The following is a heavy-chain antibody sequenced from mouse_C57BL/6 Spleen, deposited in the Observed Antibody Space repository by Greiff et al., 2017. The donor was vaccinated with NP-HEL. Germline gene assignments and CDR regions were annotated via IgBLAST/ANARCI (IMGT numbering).Heavy chain of an antibody. CDR3: VYDRFAY. D-gene: IGHD2-3*01. V-gene: IGHV1-69*01. CDR2: IDPSDSYT. CDR1: GYTFTSYW. J-gene: IGHJ3*01. Sequence: QVQLKQPGAELVMPGASVKLSCKASGYTFTSYWMHWVKQRPGQGLEWIGEIDPSDSYTNYNQKFKGKSTLTVDKSSSTAYMQLSSLTSEDSAVYYCVYDRFAYWGQGTLVTVSA.